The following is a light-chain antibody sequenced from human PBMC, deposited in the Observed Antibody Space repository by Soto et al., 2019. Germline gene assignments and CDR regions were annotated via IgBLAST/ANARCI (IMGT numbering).Light chain of an antibody. V-gene: IGKV2-28*01. Sequence: IVMTQSPLSLPVTPGEPASISCRSSQSLLHTNGYSYLDWYLQKPGQSPQLLIYLGSNRASGVPDRFSGSGSDTDFTMKIRRVEAEYVGVYYGMQSRHAWTLGQGTKVEIK. CDR2: LGS. CDR3: MQSRHAWT. CDR1: QSLLHTNGYSY. J-gene: IGKJ1*01.